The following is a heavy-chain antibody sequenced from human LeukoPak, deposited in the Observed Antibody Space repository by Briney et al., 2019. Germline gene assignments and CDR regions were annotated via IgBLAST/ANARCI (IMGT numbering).Heavy chain of an antibody. CDR3: AKGKVSDS. V-gene: IGHV3-66*01. CDR2: LYSGGTT. D-gene: IGHD3-10*01. Sequence: GGSLRLSCAASGFTISNNYMSWLRQAPGKGLECVAVLYSGGTTYYADSVKGRFTISRDNSNNTLYLQMNSLRAEDTAVYYCAKGKVSDSWGQGTLVTVSS. CDR1: GFTISNNY. J-gene: IGHJ4*02.